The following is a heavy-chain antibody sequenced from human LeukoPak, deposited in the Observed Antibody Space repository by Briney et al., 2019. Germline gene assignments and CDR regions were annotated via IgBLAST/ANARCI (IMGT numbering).Heavy chain of an antibody. D-gene: IGHD3-22*01. Sequence: GSLRLSCAASKFAFSSYAMSWIRQPPGKGLEWIGEINHSGSTNYNPSLKSRVTISVDTSKNQFSLKLSSVTAADTAVYYCARGAPYYYDSSGYYPLGYGMDVWGQGTTVTVSS. CDR3: ARGAPYYYDSSGYYPLGYGMDV. CDR1: KFAFSSYA. J-gene: IGHJ6*02. CDR2: INHSGST. V-gene: IGHV4-34*01.